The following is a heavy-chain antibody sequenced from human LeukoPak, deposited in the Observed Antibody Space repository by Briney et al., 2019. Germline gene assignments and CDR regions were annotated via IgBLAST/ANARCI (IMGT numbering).Heavy chain of an antibody. J-gene: IGHJ6*02. D-gene: IGHD3-22*01. Sequence: GGSLRLSCAASGFTFRSYSINWVRQAPGEGLEWVSSISSSSSYIYYADSVKGRFTISRDNAKNTLYLQMNSLRAEDTAVYYCAKDTYHYYDSSGYYSADCYYAMDVWGQGTTVTVSS. V-gene: IGHV3-21*04. CDR2: ISSSSSYI. CDR3: AKDTYHYYDSSGYYSADCYYAMDV. CDR1: GFTFRSYS.